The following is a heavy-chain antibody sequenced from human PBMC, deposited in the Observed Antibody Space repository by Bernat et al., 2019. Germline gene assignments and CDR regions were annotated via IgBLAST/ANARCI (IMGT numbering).Heavy chain of an antibody. CDR2: ISCSGGST. D-gene: IGHD4-17*01. V-gene: IGHV3-23*01. CDR3: AKDPDYGDFDGFDY. Sequence: EVQLLESGGGLVQPGGSLRLSCAASGFTFSSYAMSWVRQAPGKGLEWVSAISCSGGSTYYADSVKGRFTISRDNAKNTLYLQMTSLRAEDTAVYYCAKDPDYGDFDGFDYWGQGTLVTVSS. CDR1: GFTFSSYA. J-gene: IGHJ4*02.